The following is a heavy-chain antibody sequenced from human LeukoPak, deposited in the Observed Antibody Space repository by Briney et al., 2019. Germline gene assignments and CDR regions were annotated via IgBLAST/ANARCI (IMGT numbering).Heavy chain of an antibody. Sequence: PSETLSLTCAVYGGSFSGYYWSWIRQPPGKGLEWTGEINHSGSTNYNPSLKSRVTISVDTSKNQFSLKLSSVTAADTAVYYCARGIFPGYCSSTSCYYYYYGMDVWGQGTTVTVSS. J-gene: IGHJ6*02. V-gene: IGHV4-34*01. D-gene: IGHD2-2*01. CDR3: ARGIFPGYCSSTSCYYYYYGMDV. CDR2: INHSGST. CDR1: GGSFSGYY.